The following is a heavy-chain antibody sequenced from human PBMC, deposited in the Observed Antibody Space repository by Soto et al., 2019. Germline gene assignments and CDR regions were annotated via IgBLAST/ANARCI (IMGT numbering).Heavy chain of an antibody. D-gene: IGHD2-21*02. CDR3: VRAPRKSVEYGGGDCFRRYDS. V-gene: IGHV3-7*03. CDR2: IKEDGSEK. Sequence: GGSLRLSCVVSGFTFISNWMGWVRKHKGTGLQWVANIKEDGSEKYYVGSVKGRCTISRDNTENSLFLHLNSLTSEDTAVYYCVRAPRKSVEYGGGDCFRRYDSWGQGTLVTVSS. CDR1: GFTFISNW. J-gene: IGHJ4*02.